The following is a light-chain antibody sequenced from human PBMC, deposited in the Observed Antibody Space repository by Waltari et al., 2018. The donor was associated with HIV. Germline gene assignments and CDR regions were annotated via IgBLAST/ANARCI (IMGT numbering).Light chain of an antibody. CDR2: LGS. V-gene: IGKV2-28*01. J-gene: IGKJ1*01. CDR1: QSLLHSTGKNY. CDR3: MQALQTPRT. Sequence: DILMTQSPLSLPVIPGEPASLSCRSSQSLLHSTGKNYLDWYLQKPGQSPQLLIYLGSNRASGVPDRFSGSGSGTDFTLKISRVQAEDVGVYYCMQALQTPRTFGQGTKVEIK.